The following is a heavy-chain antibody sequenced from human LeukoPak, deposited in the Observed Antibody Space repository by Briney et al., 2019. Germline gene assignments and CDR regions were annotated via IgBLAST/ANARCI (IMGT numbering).Heavy chain of an antibody. CDR1: GFTFSSYW. CDR3: ARRSLLEWLLYRFPAGFDY. CDR2: IKQDGSEK. J-gene: IGHJ4*02. D-gene: IGHD3-3*01. Sequence: GGSLRLSCVVSGFTFSSYWMSWVRQAPGKGLEWVANIKQDGSEKYYVDSVKGRFTISRDNARNSLYLQMNSLRAEDTAVYFCARRSLLEWLLYRFPAGFDYWGQGTLVTVSS. V-gene: IGHV3-7*01.